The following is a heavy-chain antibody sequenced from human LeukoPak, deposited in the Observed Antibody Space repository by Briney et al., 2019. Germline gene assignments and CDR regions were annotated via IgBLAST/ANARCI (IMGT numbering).Heavy chain of an antibody. CDR1: GFTFSSYG. V-gene: IGHV3-30*03. J-gene: IGHJ4*02. CDR2: ISYDGSNK. D-gene: IGHD3-10*01. CDR3: ARGSYYFDY. Sequence: GGSLRLSCAASGFTFSSYGMHWVRQAPGKGLEWVAVISYDGSNKYYADSVKGRFTISRDNSKNTLYLQMNSLRAEDTAVYYCARGSYYFDYWGQGTLVTVSS.